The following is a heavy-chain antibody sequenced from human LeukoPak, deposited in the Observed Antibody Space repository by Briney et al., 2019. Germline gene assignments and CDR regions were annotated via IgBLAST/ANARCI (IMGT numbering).Heavy chain of an antibody. CDR2: IDTAGYT. Sequence: GGSLRLSCAASGFTFSSYDMHWVRQATGKGLEWVSGIDTAGYTYYPRSVKGRFTISRDNDKSSLYLQMNSLRAGDTAVYYCARIGHSGNFDYWGQGTLATVSS. V-gene: IGHV3-13*01. D-gene: IGHD6-19*01. J-gene: IGHJ4*02. CDR3: ARIGHSGNFDY. CDR1: GFTFSSYD.